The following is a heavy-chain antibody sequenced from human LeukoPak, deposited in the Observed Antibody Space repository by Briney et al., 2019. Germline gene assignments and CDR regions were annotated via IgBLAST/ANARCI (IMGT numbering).Heavy chain of an antibody. D-gene: IGHD3-3*01. CDR2: IYSGGST. V-gene: IGHV3-53*01. CDR1: GFTVSSNY. CDR3: ARVDFLEWLFDY. Sequence: GGSLRLSCAASGFTVSSNYMSWVRQAPGKGLEWVSVIYSGGSTYYADSVKGRFTISRDNSKNTLYLQMNSLRAEDTAVYYCARVDFLEWLFDYWGQGTLVTVSS. J-gene: IGHJ4*02.